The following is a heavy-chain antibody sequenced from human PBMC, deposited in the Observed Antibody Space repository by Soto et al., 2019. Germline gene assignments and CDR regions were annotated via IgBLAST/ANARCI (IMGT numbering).Heavy chain of an antibody. D-gene: IGHD3-9*01. CDR1: GYTFTSYD. CDR2: MNPNSGNT. J-gene: IGHJ4*02. V-gene: IGHV1-8*01. CDR3: ARAPTGYYKGIIDY. Sequence: GASVKVSCKASGYTFTSYDINWVRQATGQGLEWMGWMNPNSGNTGYAQKFQGRVTMTRNTSISTAYMELSSLRSEDTAVYYCARAPTGYYKGIIDYWGQGTLVTVSS.